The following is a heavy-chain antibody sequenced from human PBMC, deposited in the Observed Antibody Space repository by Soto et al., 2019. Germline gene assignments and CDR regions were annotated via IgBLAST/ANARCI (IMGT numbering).Heavy chain of an antibody. J-gene: IGHJ3*02. V-gene: IGHV3-33*01. CDR2: IWYDGSNK. CDR3: ARDRDCDFWSGPSDAFDI. CDR1: GFTFSSYG. D-gene: IGHD3-3*01. Sequence: QVQLVESGGGVVQPGSSLRLSCAASGFTFSSYGMHWVRQAPGKGLEWVAVIWYDGSNKYYADSVKDRFTISRDNSKNTMYLQMNSLRAEDTAVYYCARDRDCDFWSGPSDAFDIWGQGPMVTVSS.